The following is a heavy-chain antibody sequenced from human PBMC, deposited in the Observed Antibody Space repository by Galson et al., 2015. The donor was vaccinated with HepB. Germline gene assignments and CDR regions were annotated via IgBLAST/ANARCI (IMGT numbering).Heavy chain of an antibody. CDR1: GYTFTSYY. J-gene: IGHJ4*02. CDR3: ASHCGGDCSDSSGYGFDY. CDR2: INPSGGST. D-gene: IGHD2-21*02. Sequence: KVSCKASGYTFTSYYMHWVRQAPGQGLEWMGIINPSGGSTSYAQKFQGRVTMTRDTSTSTVYMELSSLRSEDTAVYYCASHCGGDCSDSSGYGFDYWGQGTLVTVSS. V-gene: IGHV1-46*01.